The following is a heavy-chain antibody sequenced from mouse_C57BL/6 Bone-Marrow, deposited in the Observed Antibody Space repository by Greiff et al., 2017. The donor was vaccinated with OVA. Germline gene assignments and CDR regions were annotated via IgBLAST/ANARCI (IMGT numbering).Heavy chain of an antibody. CDR3: ASLLWRTTNWYYDV. CDR1: GFTFTDYS. Sequence: VLLQQSGPGLVKPGASVKLSCTASGFTFTDYSMTWVRQSPGKSLEWIGDISPNNGGTSYTQTFKGRFTLTVDKSSSTAYMEIRSLTSEDSAVYDCASLLWRTTNWYYDVWGTGTTVTAAS. CDR2: ISPNNGGT. V-gene: IGHV1-26*01. J-gene: IGHJ1*03. D-gene: IGHD1-1*01.